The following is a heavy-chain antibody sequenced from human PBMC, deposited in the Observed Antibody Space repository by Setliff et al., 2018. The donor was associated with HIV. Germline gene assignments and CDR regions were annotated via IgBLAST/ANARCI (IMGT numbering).Heavy chain of an antibody. CDR3: ARNPQPTGTPDYYYYHYMDV. CDR2: IIPIFGTA. V-gene: IGHV1-69*06. D-gene: IGHD1-1*01. CDR1: GGTFSSYA. J-gene: IGHJ6*03. Sequence: SVKVSCKASGGTFSSYAISWVRQAPGQGLEWMGRIIPIFGTANYAQKFQGRVTITADKSTSTAYMELSSLRSEDTAVYYCARNPQPTGTPDYYYYHYMDVWGKGTTVTVSS.